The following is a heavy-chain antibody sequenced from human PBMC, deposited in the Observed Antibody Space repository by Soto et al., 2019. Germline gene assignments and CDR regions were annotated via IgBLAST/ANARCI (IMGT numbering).Heavy chain of an antibody. V-gene: IGHV3-49*03. CDR2: IRSKAYGGTT. CDR1: GFTFGVYA. CDR3: TRDCSGGSCYSDYYYYMDV. D-gene: IGHD2-15*01. Sequence: GGSLRLSCTASGFTFGVYAMSWFCQAPGKGLEWVGFIRSKAYGGTTEYAASVKGRFTISRDDSKSIAYLQMNSLKTEDTAVYYCTRDCSGGSCYSDYYYYMDVWGKGTTVTVSS. J-gene: IGHJ6*03.